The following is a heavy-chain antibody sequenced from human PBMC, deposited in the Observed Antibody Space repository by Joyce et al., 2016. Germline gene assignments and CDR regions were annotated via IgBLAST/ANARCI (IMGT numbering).Heavy chain of an antibody. CDR3: ARVGDTNAFDV. V-gene: IGHV3-21*01. D-gene: IGHD3-10*01. J-gene: IGHJ3*01. Sequence: EVQLVESGGGLVKPGGSLRFSCAASGFSFRTYSMNWVRQAPGKGLEGVSSSTDSSSYLYYADSVKGRFTISRDNAKKSLYLQMNSLRAEYTAFYYCARVGDTNAFDVWGQGTLVTVSS. CDR2: STDSSSYL. CDR1: GFSFRTYS.